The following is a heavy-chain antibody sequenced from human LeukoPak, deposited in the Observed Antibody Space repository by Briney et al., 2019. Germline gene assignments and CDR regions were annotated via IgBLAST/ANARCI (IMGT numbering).Heavy chain of an antibody. CDR3: ARSRAVRSGYSYGRGFDP. J-gene: IGHJ5*02. V-gene: IGHV1-2*06. CDR1: GYTFTGYY. D-gene: IGHD5-18*01. Sequence: ASVKVSCKASGYTFTGYYMHWVRQAPGQGLEWMGRINPNSGGTNYAQKFQGRVTVTRDTSISTAYMELSRLRSDDTAVYYCARSRAVRSGYSYGRGFDPWGQGTLVTVSS. CDR2: INPNSGGT.